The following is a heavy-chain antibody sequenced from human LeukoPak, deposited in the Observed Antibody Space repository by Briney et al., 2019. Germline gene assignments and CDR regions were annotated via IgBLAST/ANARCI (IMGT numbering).Heavy chain of an antibody. V-gene: IGHV3-7*05. CDR3: ARDEHSSGWYLPPYYYYGMDV. D-gene: IGHD6-19*01. CDR2: IKQDGSEK. Sequence: GGSLRLSCAASGFTFSSYWISWVRQAPGKGLEWVANIKQDGSEKYYVDSVKGRFTISRDNAKNSLYLQMNSLRAEDTAVYYCARDEHSSGWYLPPYYYYGMDVWGQGTTVTVSS. J-gene: IGHJ6*02. CDR1: GFTFSSYW.